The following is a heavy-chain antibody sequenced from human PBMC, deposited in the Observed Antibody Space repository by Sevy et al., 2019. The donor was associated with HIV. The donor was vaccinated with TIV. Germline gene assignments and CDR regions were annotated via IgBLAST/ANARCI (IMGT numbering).Heavy chain of an antibody. D-gene: IGHD2-21*01. CDR2: IGTAAGVT. Sequence: GGSLRLSCAASGFTFNTYSLIWVRQTPGKGLEWLSFIGTAAGVTYYADSVKGRFTISRDNAKNSLYLQMNSLRDEDPAVYYCARCPGHYSIDYWGQGTLVTVSS. CDR1: GFTFNTYS. J-gene: IGHJ4*02. V-gene: IGHV3-48*02. CDR3: ARCPGHYSIDY.